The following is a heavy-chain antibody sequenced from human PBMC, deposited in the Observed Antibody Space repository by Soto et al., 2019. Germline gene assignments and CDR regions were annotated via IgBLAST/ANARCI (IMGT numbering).Heavy chain of an antibody. D-gene: IGHD3-22*01. CDR1: GVSISSYY. J-gene: IGHJ6*02. CDR3: AREGYSSGYYYYYGMDV. V-gene: IGHV4-59*01. Sequence: QVQLQESGPGLVKPSETLSLTCTVSGVSISSYYWSWIRQPPGKGLEWIGYIYYSGSTNYNPSLKSRVTISVDTSKNQFSLKLRSVTAADTAVYYCAREGYSSGYYYYYGMDVWGQGTTVTVSS. CDR2: IYYSGST.